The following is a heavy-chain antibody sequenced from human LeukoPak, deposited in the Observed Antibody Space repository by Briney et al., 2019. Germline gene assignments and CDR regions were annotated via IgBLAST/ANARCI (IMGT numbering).Heavy chain of an antibody. J-gene: IGHJ3*02. CDR3: ARRTPLYYDFWSGTGGAFDI. CDR1: GGPISSGSYY. Sequence: SETLSLTCTVSGGPISSGSYYGSWIRQPAGKGLEWIGRIYTSGSTNYNPSLKSRVTISVDTSKNQFSLKLSSVTAADTAVYYCARRTPLYYDFWSGTGGAFDIWGQGTMVTVSS. CDR2: IYTSGST. V-gene: IGHV4-61*02. D-gene: IGHD3-3*01.